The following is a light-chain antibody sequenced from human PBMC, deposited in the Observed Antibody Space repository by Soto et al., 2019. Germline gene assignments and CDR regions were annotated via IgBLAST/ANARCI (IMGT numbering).Light chain of an antibody. V-gene: IGKV1-39*01. J-gene: IGKJ1*01. CDR1: QAIGTY. CDR2: DAS. CDR3: QQSYNTPLT. Sequence: IEVTQSPSSLAASVGDRVTITCRASQAIGTYLNWYRHKSGAAPELLLYDASTLQSGVPSRFRGGASGTDFTLTISSLQLDDFATYYCQQSYNTPLTFGQGTKVDIK.